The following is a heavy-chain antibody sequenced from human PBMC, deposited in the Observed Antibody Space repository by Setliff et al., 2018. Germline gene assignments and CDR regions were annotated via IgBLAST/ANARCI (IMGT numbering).Heavy chain of an antibody. Sequence: SETLSLTCAVYGGSFSGYYWSWIRQPPGKGLELIGEINHTGSTNYNPSLKSRVTISVDTSKNQFSLRLSSVTAADTAVYYCARYGTEYGDYEIPGDVWGKGTTVTVSS. CDR2: INHTGST. V-gene: IGHV4-34*01. CDR3: ARYGTEYGDYEIPGDV. D-gene: IGHD4-17*01. CDR1: GGSFSGYY. J-gene: IGHJ6*04.